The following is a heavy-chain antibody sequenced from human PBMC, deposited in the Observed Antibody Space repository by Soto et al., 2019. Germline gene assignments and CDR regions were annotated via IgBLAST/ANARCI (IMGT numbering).Heavy chain of an antibody. CDR2: MSFDGTR. D-gene: IGHD4-17*01. J-gene: IGHJ3*02. CDR3: TRGRTLTSMITGDEPLDI. V-gene: IGHV3-30*03. Sequence: QVQLVESGGGVVQPGTSLTLSCAASGFTFSNYAMHWVRQAPGKGLEWVAAMSFDGTRYYADSVKGRSTISRDSARNTVFLQTSGLRVDDTALYYCTRGRTLTSMITGDEPLDIWGQGTMVTVSS. CDR1: GFTFSNYA.